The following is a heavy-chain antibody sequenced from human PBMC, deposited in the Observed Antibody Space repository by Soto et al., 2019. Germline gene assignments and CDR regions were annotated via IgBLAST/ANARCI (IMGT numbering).Heavy chain of an antibody. CDR3: ASRDSGSWSDYYYYYGMDV. J-gene: IGHJ6*02. V-gene: IGHV4-39*01. D-gene: IGHD6-13*01. Sequence: SETLSLTCTVSGGSISSSSYYWGWIRQPPGKGLEWIGSIYYSGSTYYNPSLKSRVTISVDTSKNQFSLKLSSVTAADTAVYYCASRDSGSWSDYYYYYGMDVWGQGTTVTVSS. CDR2: IYYSGST. CDR1: GGSISSSSYY.